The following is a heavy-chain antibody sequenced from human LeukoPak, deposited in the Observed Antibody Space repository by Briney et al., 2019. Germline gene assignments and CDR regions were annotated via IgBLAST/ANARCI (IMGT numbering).Heavy chain of an antibody. J-gene: IGHJ5*02. V-gene: IGHV1-2*02. D-gene: IGHD1-26*01. Sequence: GASVKVSCKASGYTFTGYYMHWVRQAPGQGLEWMGWISTNSDIRTYAQTLQGRFTTTTDTATTTAYMELNNLTFDDTAVYYCARDWDAMNNCFDPWGQGTPVTVSS. CDR2: ISTNSDIR. CDR3: ARDWDAMNNCFDP. CDR1: GYTFTGYY.